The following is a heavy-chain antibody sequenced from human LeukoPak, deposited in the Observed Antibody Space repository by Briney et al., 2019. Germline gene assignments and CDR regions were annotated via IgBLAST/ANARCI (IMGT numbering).Heavy chain of an antibody. CDR1: GFSFTYSW. J-gene: IGHJ5*02. CDR3: ARGPLRSGYYRPNWFDP. CDR2: IKQDGSEK. D-gene: IGHD3-3*01. Sequence: GGSLRLSCAASGFSFTYSWMAWVRQTPEKGLEWVANIKQDGSEKYYLDSVKGRFTISRDNAKNSLYLQMNSLRVEDTAVYYCARGPLRSGYYRPNWFDPWGQGTLVTVSS. V-gene: IGHV3-7*01.